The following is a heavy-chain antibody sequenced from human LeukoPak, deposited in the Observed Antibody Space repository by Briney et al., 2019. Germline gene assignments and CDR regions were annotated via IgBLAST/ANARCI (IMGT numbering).Heavy chain of an antibody. D-gene: IGHD3-16*01. Sequence: SETLSLTCTVSGGSISSYYWSWIRQPPGKGLEWIGYIYYSGSTNYNPSLKSRVTISVDTSKNQFSLKLSSVTAADTAVYYCARVVPGGTTVDYWGQGTLVTASS. CDR3: ARVVPGGTTVDY. J-gene: IGHJ4*02. V-gene: IGHV4-59*01. CDR1: GGSISSYY. CDR2: IYYSGST.